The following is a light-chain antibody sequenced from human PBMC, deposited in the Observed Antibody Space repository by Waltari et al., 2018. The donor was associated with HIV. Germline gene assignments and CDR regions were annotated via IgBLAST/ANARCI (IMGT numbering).Light chain of an antibody. J-gene: IGLJ2*01. CDR1: TSDIGSNY. CDR3: ASWDDSLGVL. Sequence: SVLTQPPSTSGTPGQRVTMSCFGRTSDIGSNYVFWYQQFPGTAPKRLIYRNSLRPSGVPYRFSAPKSGNAAFLAIDGLRSEDEADYYCASWDDSLGVLFGGGTKLTVL. V-gene: IGLV1-47*01. CDR2: RNS.